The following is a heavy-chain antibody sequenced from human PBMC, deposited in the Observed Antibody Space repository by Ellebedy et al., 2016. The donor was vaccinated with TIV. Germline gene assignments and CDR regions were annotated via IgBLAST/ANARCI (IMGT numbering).Heavy chain of an antibody. CDR1: GFTFSAYA. CDR3: AGSWGWRHEY. Sequence: GGSLRLSXVSSGFTFSAYAVSWVRQAPGKGLEWVGNIKQDASETLYVDSVKGRFTISRDNARNSLYLQINDLRAEDTAVYYCAGSWGWRHEYWGQGTLVTVSS. D-gene: IGHD1-26*01. CDR2: IKQDASET. J-gene: IGHJ4*02. V-gene: IGHV3-7*01.